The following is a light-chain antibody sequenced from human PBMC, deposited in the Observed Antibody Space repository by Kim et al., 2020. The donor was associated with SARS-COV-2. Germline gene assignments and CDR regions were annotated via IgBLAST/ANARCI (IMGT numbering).Light chain of an antibody. Sequence: SYELTQPPSVSVAPGQTATMTCGGDNIGSKSVNWYQQRPGQAPVLVIYDDGERPSGIPERFSGSNSRNTATLTITRVEAGDEAVYYCQVWDATKDRYVFGSGTEVTVL. CDR3: QVWDATKDRYV. J-gene: IGLJ1*01. CDR1: NIGSKS. V-gene: IGLV3-21*02. CDR2: DDG.